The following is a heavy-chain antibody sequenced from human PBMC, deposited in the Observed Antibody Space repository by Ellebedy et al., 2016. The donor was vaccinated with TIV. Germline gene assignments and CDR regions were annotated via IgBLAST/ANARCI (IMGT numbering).Heavy chain of an antibody. D-gene: IGHD3-10*01. J-gene: IGHJ6*03. CDR1: GYSFTNYG. Sequence: GGSLRLXXEGSGYSFTNYGIGWVRQVPGKGLEWMGIIYPGDSQTTYSPSFEGQVTMSADKSSNTAYLQWSNLKASDTAMYYCARHRGVSPRYYYMDVWGKGTPVTVS. V-gene: IGHV5-51*01. CDR2: IYPGDSQT. CDR3: ARHRGVSPRYYYMDV.